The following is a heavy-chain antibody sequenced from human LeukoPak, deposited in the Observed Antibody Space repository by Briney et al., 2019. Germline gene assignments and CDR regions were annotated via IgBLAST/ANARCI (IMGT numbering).Heavy chain of an antibody. V-gene: IGHV4-61*08. D-gene: IGHD3-10*01. CDR2: MYYDGTS. CDR1: GGSVSSGGYY. Sequence: PSETLSLTCTVSGGSVSSGGYYWNWIRQPPGKGLGCLGYMYYDGTSNYNPSLKSRVTISIDSSKNQFSLRLSSVTAADTAVYYCARGRDNYGSGDSWGQGILVTVSS. CDR3: ARGRDNYGSGDS. J-gene: IGHJ4*02.